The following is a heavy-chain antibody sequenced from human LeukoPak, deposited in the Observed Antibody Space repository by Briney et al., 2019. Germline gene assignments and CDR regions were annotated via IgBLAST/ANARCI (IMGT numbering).Heavy chain of an antibody. CDR2: ISGRGGST. CDR3: AKDAFYCSSTSCYAFDY. V-gene: IGHV3-23*01. J-gene: IGHJ4*02. CDR1: GFTFSSYA. Sequence: GASLRLSCAASGFTFSSYAMRGVRQARGKGVEWVSAISGRGGSTYYADSVEGGFTISRDNSKNTLYLQMNSLRAEDTAVYYCAKDAFYCSSTSCYAFDYWGQGTLVTVSS. D-gene: IGHD2-2*01.